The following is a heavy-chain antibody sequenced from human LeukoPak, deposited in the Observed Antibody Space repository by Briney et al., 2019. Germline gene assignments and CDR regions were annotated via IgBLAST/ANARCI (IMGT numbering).Heavy chain of an antibody. V-gene: IGHV3-66*01. D-gene: IGHD5-18*01. J-gene: IGHJ4*02. CDR2: IYSGGNT. CDR1: GFTVSNNY. Sequence: GGSLRLSCAASGFTVSNNYMNWVRQAPGKGLEWVSVIYSGGNTYYADSVKGRFTISRDTSKNTLYLQMNSLRVEDTAVYYCASRKDTPHLPDYWGQGTLVTVSS. CDR3: ASRKDTPHLPDY.